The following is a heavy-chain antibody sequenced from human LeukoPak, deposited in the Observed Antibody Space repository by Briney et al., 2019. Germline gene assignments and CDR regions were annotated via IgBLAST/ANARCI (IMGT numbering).Heavy chain of an antibody. V-gene: IGHV3-48*01. Sequence: LGGSLRLSFAASGFIFSSYSMNWVRLAPGKGLEWVSYISPTSGNIYYTDSVKGRFTISRDNAKNSLYLQMNSLTVEDTAVYYCARGSSSGWYYSHMDVWGKGTTVIVSS. D-gene: IGHD6-19*01. CDR3: ARGSSSGWYYSHMDV. CDR1: GFIFSSYS. CDR2: ISPTSGNI. J-gene: IGHJ6*03.